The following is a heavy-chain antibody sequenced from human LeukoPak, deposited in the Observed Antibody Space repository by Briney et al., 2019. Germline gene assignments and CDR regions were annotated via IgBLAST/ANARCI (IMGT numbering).Heavy chain of an antibody. J-gene: IGHJ4*02. V-gene: IGHV3-11*06. CDR1: GFAFSDYY. D-gene: IGHD6-13*01. CDR2: ISGSGTST. CDR3: ARVGSIVAAGTVDY. Sequence: GGPLRLSCAASGFAFSDYYMSWIRQGPGKGLEWISYISGSGTSTNYADSVKGRFTISRDNAKNSLYLQMNSLRAEDTAVYFCARVGSIVAAGTVDYWGQGTLVTVSS.